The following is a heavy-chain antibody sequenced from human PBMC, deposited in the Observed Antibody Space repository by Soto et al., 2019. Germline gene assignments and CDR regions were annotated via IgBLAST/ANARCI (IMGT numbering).Heavy chain of an antibody. CDR3: ARPQKPWEPYAFHI. J-gene: IGHJ3*02. CDR2: VNPHSGAT. D-gene: IGHD1-26*01. Sequence: SVKVSCKASAYTFTAYYIHWLRQAPGQGLEWMGWVNPHSGATVFAQKFLGSVTLTTDTSINTAYMELTSLTSDDTALYYCARPQKPWEPYAFHIWGHGTLVTGSS. CDR1: AYTFTAYY. V-gene: IGHV1-2*04.